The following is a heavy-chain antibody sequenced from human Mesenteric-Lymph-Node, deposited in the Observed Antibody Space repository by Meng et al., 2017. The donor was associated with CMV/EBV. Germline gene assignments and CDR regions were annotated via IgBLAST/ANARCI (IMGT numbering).Heavy chain of an antibody. V-gene: IGHV7-4-1*02. D-gene: IGHD5-12*01. J-gene: IGHJ4*02. CDR3: ARGGSGSGYDGTLEY. CDR1: GDTFTSYA. CDR2: INPNTGNP. Sequence: SGDTFTSYAINWLRQAPGQGLEWMGWINPNTGNPTYAQGFTGRFVFSLDTAASTAYVQISSLKSDDTAVYYCARGGSGSGYDGTLEYWGQGTLVTVSS.